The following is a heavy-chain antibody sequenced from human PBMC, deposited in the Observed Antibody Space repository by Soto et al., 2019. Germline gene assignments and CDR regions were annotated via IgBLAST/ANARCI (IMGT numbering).Heavy chain of an antibody. CDR3: ARELGYXSSTSCYSFVYYYGMDV. J-gene: IGHJ6*02. CDR2: IIPIFGTA. CDR1: GGTFSSYA. D-gene: IGHD2-2*01. V-gene: IGHV1-69*06. Sequence: SVKVSCKASGGTFSSYAISWVRQAPGQGLEWMGGIIPIFGTANYAQKFQGRVTITADKSTSTAYMELSSLRSEDTAVYYCARELGYXSSTSCYSFVYYYGMDVWGQGTTVTVSS.